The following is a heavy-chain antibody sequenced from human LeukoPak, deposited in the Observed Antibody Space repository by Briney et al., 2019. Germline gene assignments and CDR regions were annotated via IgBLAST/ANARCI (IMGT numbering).Heavy chain of an antibody. CDR3: ARAKGSGSRVDY. D-gene: IGHD3-10*01. Sequence: PGRSLRLSCAASGFTFSSYAMHWVRQAPGKGLEWVAVISYDGSNKYYADSVKGRFTISRDNSKNTLYLQMNSLRAEDTAVYYCARAKGSGSRVDYWGQGTLVTVSS. CDR1: GFTFSSYA. J-gene: IGHJ4*02. CDR2: ISYDGSNK. V-gene: IGHV3-30*04.